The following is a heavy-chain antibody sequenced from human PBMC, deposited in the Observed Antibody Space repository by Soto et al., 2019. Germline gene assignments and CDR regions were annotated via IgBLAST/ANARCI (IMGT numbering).Heavy chain of an antibody. CDR3: ARRIAAAGRRPYYYYGMDV. Sequence: SETLSLTCTVSAGSMNFYSWSWIRQPPGKGLEWIGYIYHSGSTYYNPSLKSRVTISVDTSKNQFSLKLSSVTAADTAVYYCARRIAAAGRRPYYYYGMDVWGQGTTVTVSS. V-gene: IGHV4-59*08. D-gene: IGHD6-13*01. CDR1: AGSMNFYS. CDR2: IYHSGST. J-gene: IGHJ6*02.